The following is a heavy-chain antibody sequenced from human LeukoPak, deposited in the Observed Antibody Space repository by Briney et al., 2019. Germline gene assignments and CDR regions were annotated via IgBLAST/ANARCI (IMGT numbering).Heavy chain of an antibody. Sequence: SETLSLTCTVSGGSISDNYWSWIRQPPEKGLEWIGYIYYGGSTNYNPSLKSRVTISLDTSKNQFSLKLSSVTAADTAVYYCAGSSGWYNFDYWGQGTLVTVSS. CDR3: AGSSGWYNFDY. D-gene: IGHD6-19*01. V-gene: IGHV4-59*08. J-gene: IGHJ4*02. CDR1: GGSISDNY. CDR2: IYYGGST.